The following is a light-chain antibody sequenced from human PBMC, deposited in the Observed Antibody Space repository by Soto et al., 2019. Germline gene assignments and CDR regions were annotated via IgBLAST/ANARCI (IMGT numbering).Light chain of an antibody. V-gene: IGKV3-20*01. CDR3: QHYGWSPQ. J-gene: IGKJ2*01. Sequence: EIVLTQSRGTLSLSPGERATLSCRTSQSVNSAHLAWYRQRPGQTPSLLIYAASKRAAGTPDRFSGGGTGTDFTLTISRLEPEDFAMYFCQHYGWSPQFGQGTKLEI. CDR1: QSVNSAH. CDR2: AAS.